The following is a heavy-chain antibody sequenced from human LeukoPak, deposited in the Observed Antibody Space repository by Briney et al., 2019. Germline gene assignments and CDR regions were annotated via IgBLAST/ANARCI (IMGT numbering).Heavy chain of an antibody. CDR3: ARDQSSLGARPGGWFDP. D-gene: IGHD6-6*01. CDR2: IIPIFGTA. J-gene: IGHJ5*02. CDR1: GGTFSSYA. V-gene: IGHV1-69*05. Sequence: GSSVKVSCKASGGTFSSYAISWVRQAPGQGLEWMGGIIPIFGTANYAQKFQGGVTITTDESTSTAYMELSSLRSEDTAVYYCARDQSSLGARPGGWFDPWGQGTLVTVSS.